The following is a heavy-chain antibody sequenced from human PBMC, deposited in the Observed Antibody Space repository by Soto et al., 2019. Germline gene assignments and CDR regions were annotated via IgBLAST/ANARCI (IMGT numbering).Heavy chain of an antibody. CDR3: ARDGFSPAAIYYYGMDV. CDR2: ISYDGSNK. D-gene: IGHD2-2*01. CDR1: GFTFSSDA. V-gene: IGHV3-30-3*01. Sequence: GGSLRLSCAASGFTFSSDAMHWVRQAPGKGLEWVAVISYDGSNKYYADSVKGRFTISRDNSKNTLYLQMNSLRAEDTAVYYCARDGFSPAAIYYYGMDVWGQGTTVTVSS. J-gene: IGHJ6*02.